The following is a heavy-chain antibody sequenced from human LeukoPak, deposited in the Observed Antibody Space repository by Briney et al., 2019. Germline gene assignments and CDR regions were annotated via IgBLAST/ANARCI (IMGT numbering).Heavy chain of an antibody. CDR1: GDSISSYY. D-gene: IGHD3-22*01. CDR3: ARVSLYDSSGYVKWLDP. CDR2: MYYSGSS. Sequence: SETLSLTCTVSGDSISSYYWSWIRHPPGKGLEWIGYMYYSGSSNYNPSLKSRVTISVDTSKNQFSLKLRSVTAADTAVYYCARVSLYDSSGYVKWLDPWGQGTLVTVSS. J-gene: IGHJ5*02. V-gene: IGHV4-59*01.